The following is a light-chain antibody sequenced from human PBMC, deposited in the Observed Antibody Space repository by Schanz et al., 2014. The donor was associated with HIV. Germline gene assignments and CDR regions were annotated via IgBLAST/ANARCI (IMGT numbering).Light chain of an antibody. CDR3: QQYNDWPIT. CDR2: DAS. CDR1: QSVSSN. V-gene: IGKV3D-15*01. Sequence: EVVLTQSPGTLSLSPRGSTTLSCRASQSVSSNYLAWYQQKPGQAPRLLIYDASNRATGIPARFSGSGSGTEFSLTISSLQSEYFALYHCQQYNDWPITFGQGTRLEIE. J-gene: IGKJ5*01.